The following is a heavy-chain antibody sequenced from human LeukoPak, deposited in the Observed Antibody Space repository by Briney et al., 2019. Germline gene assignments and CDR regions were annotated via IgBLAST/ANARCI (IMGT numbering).Heavy chain of an antibody. Sequence: ASVKVSCKASGYIFTNYGISWVRQAPGQGPELMGWISGYNGHTKYAHNLQGRVTMTTDTSTSTAYMELRSLRSDDTAVYYCARDLTHRRNYDSSGYQIVPAFWGQGTLVTVSS. V-gene: IGHV1-18*01. CDR2: ISGYNGHT. CDR1: GYIFTNYG. CDR3: ARDLTHRRNYDSSGYQIVPAF. D-gene: IGHD3-22*01. J-gene: IGHJ4*02.